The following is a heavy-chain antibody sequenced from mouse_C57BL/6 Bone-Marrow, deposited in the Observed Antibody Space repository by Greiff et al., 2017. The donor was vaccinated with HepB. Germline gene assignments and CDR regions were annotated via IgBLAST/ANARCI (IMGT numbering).Heavy chain of an antibody. CDR3: TPWDYYGSSPYYFDY. CDR1: GYTFTDYE. J-gene: IGHJ2*01. D-gene: IGHD1-1*01. V-gene: IGHV1-15*01. Sequence: QVQLKQSGAELVRPGASVTLSCKASGYTFTDYEMHWVKQTPVHGLEWIGAIDPETGGTAYNQKFKGKAILTADKSSSTAYMELRSLTSEDSAVYYCTPWDYYGSSPYYFDYWGQGTTLTVSS. CDR2: IDPETGGT.